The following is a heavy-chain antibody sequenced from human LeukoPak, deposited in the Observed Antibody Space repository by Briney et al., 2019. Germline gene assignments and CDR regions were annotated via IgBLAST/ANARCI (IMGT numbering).Heavy chain of an antibody. D-gene: IGHD3-22*01. J-gene: IGHJ4*02. Sequence: PGGSLRLSCAASGFPFSSYAMSWVRQAPGKGLEWVSAISASGTNTYYADSVKGRFTISRDSSKNTLYLQMNSLRAEDTAVYYCAKDQGVFTMRYFDYWGQGTLVTVSS. V-gene: IGHV3-23*01. CDR1: GFPFSSYA. CDR2: ISASGTNT. CDR3: AKDQGVFTMRYFDY.